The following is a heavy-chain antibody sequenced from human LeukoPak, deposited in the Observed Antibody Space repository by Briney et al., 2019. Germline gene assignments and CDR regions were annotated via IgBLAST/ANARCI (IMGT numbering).Heavy chain of an antibody. CDR1: GFTFSSYG. V-gene: IGHV3-30*18. CDR3: AKVPDVGDYEPGMAV. Sequence: GGSLRLSCAASGFTFSSYGMHWVRQAPGKGLEWVAVISYDGSNKYYADSVKGRFTISRDNSKNTLYLQMNSLRAEDTAVYYCAKVPDVGDYEPGMAVWGQGTTVTVSS. CDR2: ISYDGSNK. D-gene: IGHD4-17*01. J-gene: IGHJ6*02.